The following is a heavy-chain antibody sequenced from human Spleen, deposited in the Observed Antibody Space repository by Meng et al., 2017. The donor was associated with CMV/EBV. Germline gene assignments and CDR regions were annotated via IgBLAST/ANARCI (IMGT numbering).Heavy chain of an antibody. V-gene: IGHV1-2*02. J-gene: IGHJ2*01. Sequence: CKASGYTFNTGYYIHWVRQAPGQGLEWMGWVNPDSGGTEYALKFQGRVTVTRDTSISTAYMGLSGLKSDDTAVYYCARGNSGDWYFDLWGRGTLVTVSS. D-gene: IGHD1-1*01. CDR2: VNPDSGGT. CDR1: GYTFNTGYY. CDR3: ARGNSGDWYFDL.